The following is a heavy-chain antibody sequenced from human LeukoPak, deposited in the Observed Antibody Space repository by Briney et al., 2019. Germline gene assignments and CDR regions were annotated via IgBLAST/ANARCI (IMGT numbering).Heavy chain of an antibody. D-gene: IGHD3-9*01. V-gene: IGHV3-30*18. J-gene: IGHJ6*02. CDR1: VFTFSSCC. Sequence: PGGSLTLSCAASVFTFSSCCMHWVRQAPGKGLEWVAVISYDGSNKYYADSVKGRITISRDNSKNTLYLQMNSLRAEDTAVYYCAKAHRVLRYFDWFVDGMDVWGQGTTVTVPS. CDR3: AKAHRVLRYFDWFVDGMDV. CDR2: ISYDGSNK.